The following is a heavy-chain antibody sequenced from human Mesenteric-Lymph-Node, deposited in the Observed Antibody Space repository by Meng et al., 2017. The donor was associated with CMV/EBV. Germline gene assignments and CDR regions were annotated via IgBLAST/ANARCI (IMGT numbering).Heavy chain of an antibody. D-gene: IGHD2/OR15-2a*01. Sequence: QVQLVQSRAAGGKPGASVMVSCKASGYTFTDCSIHWVRQAPGQGLEWMGRINPNSGVANSAQNFQGRVTMTRDTSISTAYMELGRLTSDDTAVYYCARDNVNPEGFDPWGQGTLVTVSS. J-gene: IGHJ5*02. CDR3: ARDNVNPEGFDP. CDR2: INPNSGVA. CDR1: GYTFTDCS. V-gene: IGHV1-2*06.